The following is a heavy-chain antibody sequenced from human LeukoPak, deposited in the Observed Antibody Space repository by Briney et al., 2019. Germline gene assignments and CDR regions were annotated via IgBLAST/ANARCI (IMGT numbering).Heavy chain of an antibody. Sequence: GASVKVSCKASGYTFTSYYMHWVRQASGQGLEWMGIINPSGGSTSYAQKFQGRVTMTRDTSTSTVYMELSSLRSEDTAVYYCARDCSTSCADSYGMDVWGQGTTVTVSS. CDR2: INPSGGST. CDR1: GYTFTSYY. J-gene: IGHJ6*02. V-gene: IGHV1-46*01. D-gene: IGHD2-2*01. CDR3: ARDCSTSCADSYGMDV.